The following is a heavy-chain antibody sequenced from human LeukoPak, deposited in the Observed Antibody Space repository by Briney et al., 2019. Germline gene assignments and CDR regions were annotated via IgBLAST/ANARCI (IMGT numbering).Heavy chain of an antibody. Sequence: GGSLRLSCAASGFTFSSYAMSWLRQAPGKGREWVSAISGSGGSTYYADSVKGRFTISRDNSKNTLYLQMNSLRAEDTAVYYCAKAPHFIAVAGTNYYFDYWGQGTLVTVSS. J-gene: IGHJ4*02. CDR1: GFTFSSYA. V-gene: IGHV3-23*01. D-gene: IGHD6-19*01. CDR2: ISGSGGST. CDR3: AKAPHFIAVAGTNYYFDY.